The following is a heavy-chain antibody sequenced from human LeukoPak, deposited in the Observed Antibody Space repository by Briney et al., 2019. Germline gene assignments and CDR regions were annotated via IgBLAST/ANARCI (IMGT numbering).Heavy chain of an antibody. D-gene: IGHD6-13*01. CDR3: ARGSSWYGY. J-gene: IGHJ4*02. Sequence: SETLSLTCTVSGGSISSGSYYWSWIRQPAGKGLEWIERIYTSGSTNYNPSLKSRVTISVDTSKNQFSLKLSSVTAADTAVYYCARGSSWYGYWGQGTLVTVSS. CDR1: GGSISSGSYY. CDR2: IYTSGST. V-gene: IGHV4-61*02.